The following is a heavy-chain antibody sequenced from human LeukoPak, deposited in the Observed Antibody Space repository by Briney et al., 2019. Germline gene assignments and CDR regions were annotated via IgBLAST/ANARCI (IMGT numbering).Heavy chain of an antibody. V-gene: IGHV1-24*01. D-gene: IGHD4-17*01. CDR1: GYTLTELS. J-gene: IGHJ3*02. CDR2: FDPEDGET. Sequence: GASVKVSCKVSGYTLTELSMHWVRQAPGKGLEWMGGFDPEDGETIYAQKFQGRVTMTEDTSTGTAYMELSSLRSEDTAVYYCATDRAFYGAPADAFDIWGQGTMVTVSS. CDR3: ATDRAFYGAPADAFDI.